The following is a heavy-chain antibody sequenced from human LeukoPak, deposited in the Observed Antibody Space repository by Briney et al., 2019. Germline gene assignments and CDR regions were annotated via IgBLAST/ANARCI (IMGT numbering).Heavy chain of an antibody. D-gene: IGHD3-10*01. V-gene: IGHV1-2*02. CDR2: INPNSGGT. J-gene: IGHJ4*02. CDR1: GYTFTGYY. CDR3: AREPLLWFGELYATEPDY. Sequence: RASVKVSCKASGYTFTGYYMHWVRQAPGQGLEWMGWINPNSGGTDYAQKFQGRVTMTRDTSISTAYMELSRLRSDDTAVYYCAREPLLWFGELYATEPDYWGQGTLVTVSS.